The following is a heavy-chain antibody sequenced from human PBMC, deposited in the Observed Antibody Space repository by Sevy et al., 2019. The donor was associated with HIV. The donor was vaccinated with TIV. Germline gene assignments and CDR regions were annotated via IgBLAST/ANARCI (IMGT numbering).Heavy chain of an antibody. V-gene: IGHV4-34*01. CDR2: INHSGST. CDR1: GGSFSGYY. D-gene: IGHD3-3*01. J-gene: IGHJ6*02. Sequence: SETLSLTCAVYGGSFSGYYWSWIRQPPGKGLEWIGEINHSGSTNYNPSLKSRVTISVDTSKNQFSLKLSSVTAADTAVYYCARARFLNDFWSGYYSRGMDVWGQGTTVTVSS. CDR3: ARARFLNDFWSGYYSRGMDV.